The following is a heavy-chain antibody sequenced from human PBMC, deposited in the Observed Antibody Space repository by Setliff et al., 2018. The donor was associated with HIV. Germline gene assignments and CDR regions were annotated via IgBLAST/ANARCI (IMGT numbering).Heavy chain of an antibody. CDR3: ATHFRYSGTNGAFDV. CDR1: GYTSTTYD. J-gene: IGHJ3*01. Sequence: ASVKVSCKASGYTSTTYDINWVRQATGQGLEWMGWMNPNSGDTGYAQKFQGRVTITADKSTTTAYMELSSLRSEDTAVYYCATHFRYSGTNGAFDVWGHGTMVTVSS. CDR2: MNPNSGDT. D-gene: IGHD1-26*01. V-gene: IGHV1-8*01.